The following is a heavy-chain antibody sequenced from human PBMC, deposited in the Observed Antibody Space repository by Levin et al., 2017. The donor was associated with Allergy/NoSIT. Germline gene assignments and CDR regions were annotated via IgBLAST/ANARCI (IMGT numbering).Heavy chain of an antibody. D-gene: IGHD3-10*01. CDR1: GYTFTSYD. CDR3: ARGIYGSGSYYNEIDY. J-gene: IGHJ4*02. Sequence: ASVKVSCKASGYTFTSYDINWVRQATGQGLEWMGWMNPNSGNTGYAQKFQGRVTMTRNTSISTAYMELSSLRSEDTAVYYCARGIYGSGSYYNEIDYWGQGTLVTVSS. V-gene: IGHV1-8*01. CDR2: MNPNSGNT.